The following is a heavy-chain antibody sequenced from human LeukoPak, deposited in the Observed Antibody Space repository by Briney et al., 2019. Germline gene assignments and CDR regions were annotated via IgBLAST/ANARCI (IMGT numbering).Heavy chain of an antibody. J-gene: IGHJ3*02. CDR1: GFTFSSYW. Sequence: GGSLRLSYAASGFTFSSYWMSWVRQAPGKGLEWVPNIKQDGSEKYYVDSVKGRFTISRDNAKNSLYLQMNSLRAEDTAVYYCARDWIWIAAAGTGAFDIWGQGTMVTVSS. V-gene: IGHV3-7*01. CDR2: IKQDGSEK. D-gene: IGHD6-13*01. CDR3: ARDWIWIAAAGTGAFDI.